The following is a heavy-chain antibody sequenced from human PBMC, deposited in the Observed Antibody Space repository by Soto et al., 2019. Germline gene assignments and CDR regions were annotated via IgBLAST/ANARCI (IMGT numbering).Heavy chain of an antibody. D-gene: IGHD1-26*01. CDR3: ARVVGALGHWFDP. CDR2: IIPIFGTT. V-gene: IGHV1-18*01. CDR1: GYTFTSYG. Sequence: ASVKVSCKASGYTFTSYGISWVRQAPGQGLEWMGDIIPIFGTTNNAQKFQGRVTMTTDTSTSTAYMELRSLRSDDTAVYYCARVVGALGHWFDPWGQGTLVTVSS. J-gene: IGHJ5*02.